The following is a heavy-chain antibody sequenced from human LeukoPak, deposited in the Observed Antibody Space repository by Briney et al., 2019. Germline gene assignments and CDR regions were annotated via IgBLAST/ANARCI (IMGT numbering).Heavy chain of an antibody. Sequence: GASVKVSCKAFGYTFTSNYMHWVRQAPGQGLEWMGWINPNGGGTNYAQRFQGRVSMTRDTSISTAYMELSRLTSDDTAVYYCAVNGYYYYYMDVWGKGTTVTVSS. J-gene: IGHJ6*03. CDR1: GYTFTSNY. V-gene: IGHV1-2*02. CDR2: INPNGGGT. D-gene: IGHD2-8*01. CDR3: AVNGYYYYYMDV.